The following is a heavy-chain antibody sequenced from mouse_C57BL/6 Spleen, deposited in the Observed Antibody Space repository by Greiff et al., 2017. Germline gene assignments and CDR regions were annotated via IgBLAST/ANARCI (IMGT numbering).Heavy chain of an antibody. CDR1: GYTFTSYW. J-gene: IGHJ4*01. V-gene: IGHV1-55*01. CDR2: IYPGSGST. D-gene: IGHD1-1*01. Sequence: QVQLQQSGAELVKPGASVKMSCKASGYTFTSYWITWVKQRPGQGLEWIGDIYPGSGSTKYNEKFKSKATLTVDTSSSTAYMQLSSLTSEDSAVYYCVYGKDAMDYWGQGTSVTVSS. CDR3: VYGKDAMDY.